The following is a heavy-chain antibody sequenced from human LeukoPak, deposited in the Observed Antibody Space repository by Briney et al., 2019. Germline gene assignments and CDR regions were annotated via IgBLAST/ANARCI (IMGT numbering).Heavy chain of an antibody. D-gene: IGHD1-7*01. CDR2: VRTDGSNI. CDR1: GFTFSIHA. CDR3: LREVDWKYAFDY. J-gene: IGHJ4*02. Sequence: GGSLSLFHAASGFTFSIHAMHGLRQAPGEGVEWVEVVRTDGSNISYVGPVKGRFAISRDNSNNMLYLQMSSLRAEDTALYYGLREVDWKYAFDYWGRGTLVTVSS. V-gene: IGHV3-33*08.